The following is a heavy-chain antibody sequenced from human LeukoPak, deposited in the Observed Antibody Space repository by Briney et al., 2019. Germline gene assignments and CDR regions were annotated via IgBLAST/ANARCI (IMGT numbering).Heavy chain of an antibody. CDR1: GLTFSSYE. Sequence: GGSLRLSCAASGLTFSSYEMNWVRQAPGKGLEWVSYISSSGSTIYYADSVKGRFTISRDNAKNSLYLQMNSLRAEDTAVYYCARDLGSTVTTFSHFDYWGQGTLVTVSS. D-gene: IGHD4-17*01. CDR3: ARDLGSTVTTFSHFDY. CDR2: ISSSGSTI. V-gene: IGHV3-48*03. J-gene: IGHJ4*02.